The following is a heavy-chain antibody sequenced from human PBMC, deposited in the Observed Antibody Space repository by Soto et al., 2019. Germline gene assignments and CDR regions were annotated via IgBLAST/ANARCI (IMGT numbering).Heavy chain of an antibody. D-gene: IGHD5-18*01. J-gene: IGHJ6*02. CDR3: ARVDSYGPTKGYGMDV. CDR1: GFTFADAW. Sequence: GGSLRLSCTASGFTFADAWMIWVRQAPGRGLEWLALIRTQTNGVTADYAAPVKGRFTISRDNAKNSLYLQMNSLRAEDTAVYYCARVDSYGPTKGYGMDVWGQGTTVTVSS. V-gene: IGHV3-15*01. CDR2: IRTQTNGVTA.